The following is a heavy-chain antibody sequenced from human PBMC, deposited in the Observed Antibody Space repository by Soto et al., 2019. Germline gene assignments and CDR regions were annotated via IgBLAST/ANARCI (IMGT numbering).Heavy chain of an antibody. D-gene: IGHD2-15*01. CDR1: GGSVSSGSYY. CDR3: ARLNRDIVVGHDAFDI. J-gene: IGHJ3*02. V-gene: IGHV4-61*01. Sequence: PSETLSLTCTVSGGSVSSGSYYWSWIRQPPGKGLEWIGYIYYSGSTNYNPSLKSRVTISVDTSKNQFSLKLSSVTAADTAVYYCARLNRDIVVGHDAFDIWGQGTMVTVSS. CDR2: IYYSGST.